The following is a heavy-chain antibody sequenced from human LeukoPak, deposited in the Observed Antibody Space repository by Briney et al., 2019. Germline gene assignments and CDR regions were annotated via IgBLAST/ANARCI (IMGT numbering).Heavy chain of an antibody. CDR2: ISGSGGDT. CDR3: AKDRSCTNNICHGDFDY. V-gene: IGHV3-23*01. CDR1: GFTFSSYS. D-gene: IGHD2-8*01. J-gene: IGHJ4*02. Sequence: GGSLRLSCAASGFTFSSYSMNWVRQAPGKGLEWVSGISGSGGDTYYADSVKGRFTISRDNSKNTLYLQMNSLRAEDTAVYYCAKDRSCTNNICHGDFDYWGQGTLVTVSS.